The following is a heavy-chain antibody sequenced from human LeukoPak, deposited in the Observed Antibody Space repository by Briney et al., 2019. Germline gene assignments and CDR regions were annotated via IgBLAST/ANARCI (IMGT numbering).Heavy chain of an antibody. Sequence: GGSLRLSCAASGFTFSSYAMSWVRQAPGKGLEWVSGISNSGGTTYYADSVKGRFTISRDNSKNTLYLQMDSLRAEDTAVYHCAKPVGGRVYWGQGTLVTVSS. J-gene: IGHJ4*02. V-gene: IGHV3-23*01. D-gene: IGHD3-16*01. CDR1: GFTFSSYA. CDR2: ISNSGGTT. CDR3: AKPVGGRVY.